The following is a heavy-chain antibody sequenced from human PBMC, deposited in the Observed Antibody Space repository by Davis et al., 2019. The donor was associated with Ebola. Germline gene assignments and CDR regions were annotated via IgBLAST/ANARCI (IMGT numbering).Heavy chain of an antibody. V-gene: IGHV3-48*03. CDR2: ISDSGSTK. Sequence: GESLKISCAASGFPFNSYEMNWVRQAPGKGLEWVSYISDSGSTKYYAGSVKGRFTISRDNAKNSLFLQMNSLTAEDTALYYCAREVPFCGGDCLDYWGQGTLVTVSS. D-gene: IGHD2-21*01. CDR1: GFPFNSYE. CDR3: AREVPFCGGDCLDY. J-gene: IGHJ4*02.